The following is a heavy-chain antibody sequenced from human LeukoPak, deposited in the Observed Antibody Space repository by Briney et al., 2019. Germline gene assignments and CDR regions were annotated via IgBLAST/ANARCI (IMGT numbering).Heavy chain of an antibody. J-gene: IGHJ5*02. CDR2: ISYDGSNK. Sequence: GGSLRLSCAASGFTFSSYAMHWVRQAPGKGLEWVAVISYDGSNKYYADSVEGRFTISRDNSKNTLYLQMNSLRAEDTAVYYCASHGSYDFWSGTSNWFDPWGQGTLVTVSS. V-gene: IGHV3-30-3*01. CDR3: ASHGSYDFWSGTSNWFDP. D-gene: IGHD3-3*01. CDR1: GFTFSSYA.